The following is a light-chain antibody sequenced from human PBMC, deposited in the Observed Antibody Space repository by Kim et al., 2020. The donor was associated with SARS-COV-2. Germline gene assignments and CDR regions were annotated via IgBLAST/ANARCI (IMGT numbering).Light chain of an antibody. CDR3: QQTYGTPT. CDR2: ATS. J-gene: IGKJ2*01. V-gene: IGKV1-39*01. CDR1: QTISTY. Sequence: LSASVGDRVTCTCRASQTISTYLNWYHQKPGKAPNLLIYATSNLQNGVPSRFSGSGSGTDFTLTIRSLQPEDFAIYYCQQTYGTPTFGQGTKMEI.